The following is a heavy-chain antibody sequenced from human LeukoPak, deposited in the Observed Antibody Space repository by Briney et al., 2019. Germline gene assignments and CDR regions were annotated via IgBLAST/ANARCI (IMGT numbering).Heavy chain of an antibody. Sequence: PGRSLRLSCAASGFTFSSYAMHWVRQAPGKGLEWVAVISYDGSNKYYADSVKGRFTISRDNSKNTLYLEMNSLRAEDTAVYYCAGGSGSYYGGPDYWGQGTLVTVSS. V-gene: IGHV3-30*04. CDR3: AGGSGSYYGGPDY. CDR2: ISYDGSNK. J-gene: IGHJ4*02. CDR1: GFTFSSYA. D-gene: IGHD3-10*01.